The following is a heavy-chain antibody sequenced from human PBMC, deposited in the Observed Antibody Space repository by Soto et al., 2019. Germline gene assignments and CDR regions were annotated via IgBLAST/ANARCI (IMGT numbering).Heavy chain of an antibody. D-gene: IGHD6-19*01. CDR1: GYTFTSYY. CDR2: INPSGGST. J-gene: IGHJ6*02. V-gene: IGHV1-46*03. CDR3: ASRLAGYSSGWTYPPYYYYYGMDV. Sequence: ASVKVSCKASGYTFTSYYMHWVRQAPGQGLEWMGIINPSGGSTSYAQKFQGRVTMTRDTSTSTVYMELSSLRSEDTAVYYCASRLAGYSSGWTYPPYYYYYGMDVWGQGTTVTVSS.